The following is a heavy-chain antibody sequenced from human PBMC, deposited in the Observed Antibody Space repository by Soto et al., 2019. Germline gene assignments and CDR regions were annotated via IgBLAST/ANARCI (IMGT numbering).Heavy chain of an antibody. CDR3: ARPGGSGWFYFDS. CDR1: GESISGTIYY. V-gene: IGHV4-39*02. D-gene: IGHD6-13*01. CDR2: IYYSGST. J-gene: IGHJ4*02. Sequence: LSLTCIVSGESISGTIYYWGWIRQPPGKGLEWIGSIYYSGSTYYNPSLKSRVTISVDTSKNHFSLKLTSVTAADTAVYYCARPGGSGWFYFDSWGQGSQGTVSS.